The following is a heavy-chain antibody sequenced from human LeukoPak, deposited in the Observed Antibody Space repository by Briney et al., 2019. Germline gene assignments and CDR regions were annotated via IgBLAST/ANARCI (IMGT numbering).Heavy chain of an antibody. D-gene: IGHD2-15*01. CDR1: GMTFKNYW. J-gene: IGHJ3*02. CDR3: ARDILGYCSGGSCYSRAFDI. V-gene: IGHV3-7*01. CDR2: IKQDESEK. Sequence: GGSLRLSCAVSGMTFKNYWMSWFRQTPGKGLEWVATIKQDESEKYYVDSVKGRFTISRDNAKNSLYLQMNSLRAEDTAVYYCARDILGYCSGGSCYSRAFDIWGQGTMVTVSS.